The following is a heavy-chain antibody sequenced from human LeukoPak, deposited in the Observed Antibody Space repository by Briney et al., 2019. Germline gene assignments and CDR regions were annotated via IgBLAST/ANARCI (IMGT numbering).Heavy chain of an antibody. CDR3: ARMRKKLVRFDY. CDR2: IYYSGST. J-gene: IGHJ4*02. CDR1: GGSISSYY. Sequence: SGTLSLSCTVSGGSISSYYWSWIRQPPGKGLEWIGYIYYSGSTNYNPSLKSRVTISVDTSKNQFSLKLSSVTAADTAVYYCARMRKKLVRFDYWGQGTLVTVSS. V-gene: IGHV4-59*01. D-gene: IGHD6-6*01.